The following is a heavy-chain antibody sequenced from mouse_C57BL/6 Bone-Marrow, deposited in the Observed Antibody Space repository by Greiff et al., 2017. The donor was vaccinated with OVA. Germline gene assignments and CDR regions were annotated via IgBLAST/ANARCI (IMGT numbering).Heavy chain of an antibody. V-gene: IGHV2-9-1*01. D-gene: IGHD1-1*01. CDR2: IWTGGGT. CDR1: GFSLTSYA. CDR3: ARSVLYYYGLYAMDY. J-gene: IGHJ4*01. Sequence: QVQLKESGPGLVAPSQSLSITCTVSGFSLTSYAISWVRQPPGKGLEWLGVIWTGGGTNYNSALKSRLSISKDNSKSQVFLKMTSLQTDDTARYYCARSVLYYYGLYAMDYWGQGTSVTVSS.